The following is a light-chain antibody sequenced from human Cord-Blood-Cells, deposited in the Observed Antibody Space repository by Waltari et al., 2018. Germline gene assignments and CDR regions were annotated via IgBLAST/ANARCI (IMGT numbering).Light chain of an antibody. CDR3: AAWDDSAV. CDR1: SSNIGSNN. V-gene: IGLV1-47*01. Sequence: QSVLTQPPSASGTPGQRVTISCSGSSSNIGSNNVYWYQHPPGTAPKLLIYRNNQRPSGVPDRFSGSKSGSSASLATSGLRSEDEADYYCAAWDDSAVFGGGTKLTVL. J-gene: IGLJ2*01. CDR2: RNN.